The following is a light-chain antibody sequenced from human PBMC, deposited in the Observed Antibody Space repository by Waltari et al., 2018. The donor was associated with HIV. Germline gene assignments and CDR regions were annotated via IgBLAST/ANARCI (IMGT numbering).Light chain of an antibody. J-gene: IGLJ2*01. CDR1: AFPTPF. V-gene: IGLV3-25*03. CDR2: RNT. CDR3: QSADTSASFMI. Sequence: SSDLTQPPSVSVPPGPTARITCSADAFPTPFAYWYQQKTGQAPVLVIHRNTERPSGIPERFSGSSSGTTVTLTISGVQAEDEADYYCQSADTSASFMIFGGGTRLTVL.